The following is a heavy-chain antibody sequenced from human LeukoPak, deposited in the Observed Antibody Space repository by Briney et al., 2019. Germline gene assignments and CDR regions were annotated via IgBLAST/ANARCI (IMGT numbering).Heavy chain of an antibody. J-gene: IGHJ4*02. D-gene: IGHD1-14*01. CDR3: ASTPPVDY. Sequence: APVKVSCKASGDTFISYGISWVRQAPGQGLERMGWISANNANTNYAQKLQGRVTMTTDTSTSTAYMELRSLRSDDTAVYYCASTPPVDYWGQGTLVTVSS. CDR1: GDTFISYG. V-gene: IGHV1-18*01. CDR2: ISANNANT.